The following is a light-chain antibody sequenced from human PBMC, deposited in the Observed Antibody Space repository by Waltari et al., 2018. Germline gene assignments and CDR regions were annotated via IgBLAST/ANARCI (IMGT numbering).Light chain of an antibody. J-gene: IGLJ3*02. CDR1: SSDVGGYNY. Sequence: QSALTQTASVSGSPGQSLTISCTGTSSDVGGYNYVSWYQQHQGKAPKLMIYDVSNRPSGVSNRFSGSKSGNTASLTISGLQPEDEADYYCNSFTSSSTVVFGGGTKLTVL. V-gene: IGLV2-14*03. CDR3: NSFTSSSTVV. CDR2: DVS.